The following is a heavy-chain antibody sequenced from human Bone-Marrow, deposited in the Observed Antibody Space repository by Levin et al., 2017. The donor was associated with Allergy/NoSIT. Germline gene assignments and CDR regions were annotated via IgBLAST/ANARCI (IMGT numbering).Heavy chain of an antibody. V-gene: IGHV3-9*01. CDR1: GFTFDDYA. CDR3: AKDVAYSYGSGLLFDY. J-gene: IGHJ4*02. D-gene: IGHD5-18*01. CDR2: ISWNSGSI. Sequence: GGSLRLSCAASGFTFDDYAMHWVRQAPGKGLEWVSGISWNSGSIGYADSVKGRFTISRDNAKNSLYLQMNSLRAEDTALYYCAKDVAYSYGSGLLFDYWGQGTLVTVSS.